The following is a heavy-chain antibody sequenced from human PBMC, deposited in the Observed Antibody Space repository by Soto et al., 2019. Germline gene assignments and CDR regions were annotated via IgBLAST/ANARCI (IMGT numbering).Heavy chain of an antibody. J-gene: IGHJ5*02. CDR1: GGTFSSYT. D-gene: IGHD4-17*01. V-gene: IGHV1-69*02. Sequence: QVQLVQSGAEVKKPGSSVKVSCKASGGTFSSYTISWVRQAPGQGLEWMGRIIPILGIANYAQKFQGRVTITAENSTSTAYMELSSLRSEETAVYYCARALSVGDYLPWGQGTLVTVSS. CDR3: ARALSVGDYLP. CDR2: IIPILGIA.